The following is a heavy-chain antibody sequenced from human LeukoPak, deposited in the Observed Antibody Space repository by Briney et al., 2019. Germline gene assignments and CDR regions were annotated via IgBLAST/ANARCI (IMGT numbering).Heavy chain of an antibody. Sequence: SVKVSCRASGGTFSSYAISWVRQAPGQGLEWMGGIIPIFGTANYAQKFQGRVTITADESTSTAYMELSSLRSEDTAVYYCASSYSSSSRVFDYWGQGTLVTVSS. CDR3: ASSYSSSSRVFDY. V-gene: IGHV1-69*13. J-gene: IGHJ4*02. CDR2: IIPIFGTA. CDR1: GGTFSSYA. D-gene: IGHD6-6*01.